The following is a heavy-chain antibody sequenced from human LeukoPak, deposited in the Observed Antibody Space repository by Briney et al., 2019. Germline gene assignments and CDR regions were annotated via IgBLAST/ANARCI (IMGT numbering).Heavy chain of an antibody. V-gene: IGHV3-66*01. CDR2: IYSGGST. CDR1: GFTVSSNY. Sequence: GGSLRLSCAASGFTVSSNYMSWVRQAPGKGLEWVSVIYSGGSTYYADSVKGRFTISRDNSKNTLYLQMNSLRAEDTAVYYYARGYYYDSSGYNDYWGQGTLVTVSS. CDR3: ARGYYYDSSGYNDY. D-gene: IGHD3-22*01. J-gene: IGHJ4*02.